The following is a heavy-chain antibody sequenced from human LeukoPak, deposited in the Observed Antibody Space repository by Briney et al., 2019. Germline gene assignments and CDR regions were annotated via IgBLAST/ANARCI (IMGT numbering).Heavy chain of an antibody. CDR2: IYYSGST. CDR3: ARSLRDYYGMDV. D-gene: IGHD2-15*01. V-gene: IGHV4-31*03. CDR1: GGSISSGGYY. Sequence: SETLSLTCTVSGGSISSGGYYWSWIRQHPGKGLEWIGYIYYSGSTYYNPSLKSRFTISVDTSKNQFSLKLSSVTAADTAVYYCARSLRDYYGMDVWGQGTTVTVSS. J-gene: IGHJ6*02.